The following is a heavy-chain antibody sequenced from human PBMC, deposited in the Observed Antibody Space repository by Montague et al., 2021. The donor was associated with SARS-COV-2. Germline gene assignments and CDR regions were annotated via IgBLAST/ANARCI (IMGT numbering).Heavy chain of an antibody. CDR3: ARDPWRITIFGVVTRYGMDV. Sequence: ETLSLTCIVSGGSVGSGSYYWSWIRQPPGKGLEWIGYIYYSGSTNYNPSLKSRVTISVDTSKNQFSLKLSSVTAADTAVYYCARDPWRITIFGVVTRYGMDVWGQGTTVTVSS. J-gene: IGHJ6*02. D-gene: IGHD3-3*01. CDR2: IYYSGST. V-gene: IGHV4-61*01. CDR1: GGSVGSGSYY.